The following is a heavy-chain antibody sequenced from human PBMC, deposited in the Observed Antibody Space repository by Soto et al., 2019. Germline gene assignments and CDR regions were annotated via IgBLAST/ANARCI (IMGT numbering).Heavy chain of an antibody. CDR3: AQRGSDKVSTVRAFQI. V-gene: IGHV3-23*01. D-gene: IGHD3-16*01. CDR2: MGGSGGGT. Sequence: GGSLSLSCTASGFSFRGYAMSWVRQAPGKGLEWVSAMGGSGGGTYYADSVRGRFTISRDNSKNTLLLQMNSLRAEDTAVYYCAQRGSDKVSTVRAFQIWGQGTMVTVSS. CDR1: GFSFRGYA. J-gene: IGHJ3*02.